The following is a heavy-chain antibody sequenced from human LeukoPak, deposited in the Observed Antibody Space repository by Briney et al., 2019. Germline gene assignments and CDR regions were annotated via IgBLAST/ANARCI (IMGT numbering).Heavy chain of an antibody. Sequence: GESLKISSKDSGDSFTNYWIGWVRQMPGKGVEWMGIIYPGDSDTKYSPSFQGEVIISGDKSISTAYLQWRSLKASDTAIYYCVRPNRGALFDYWGQGTLVTVSS. CDR3: VRPNRGALFDY. J-gene: IGHJ4*02. D-gene: IGHD1-14*01. CDR2: IYPGDSDT. CDR1: GDSFTNYW. V-gene: IGHV5-51*01.